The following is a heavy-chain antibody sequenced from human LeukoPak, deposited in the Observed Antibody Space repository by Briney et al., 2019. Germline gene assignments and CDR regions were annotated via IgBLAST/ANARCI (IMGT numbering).Heavy chain of an antibody. V-gene: IGHV3-30*18. CDR3: AKDIFLNYEAAMDV. J-gene: IGHJ6*02. CDR2: ISYDGRNK. D-gene: IGHD3/OR15-3a*01. CDR1: GFTFSGYG. Sequence: PGGSLRLSCAASGFTFSGYGMKWVRQAPGKGLEWVADISYDGRNKYYVDSVKDRFTISRDNSKNTLYLQMNSLRAEDTAVYYCAKDIFLNYEAAMDVWGQGTTVTVSS.